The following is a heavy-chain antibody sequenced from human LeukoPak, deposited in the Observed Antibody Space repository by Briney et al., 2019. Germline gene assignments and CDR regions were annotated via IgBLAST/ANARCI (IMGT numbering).Heavy chain of an antibody. V-gene: IGHV1-2*02. J-gene: IGHJ3*02. D-gene: IGHD5-12*01. Sequence: ASVKVSCKAFGYTFSGHYMHWVRQGPGQGLEWMGWINPNSGGTNYAQKFQGRVTMTRDTSINTAYMELSRLRSDDTAVYYCARGMTDIVATIGPYGFDIWGQGTTVTVSS. CDR2: INPNSGGT. CDR1: GYTFSGHY. CDR3: ARGMTDIVATIGPYGFDI.